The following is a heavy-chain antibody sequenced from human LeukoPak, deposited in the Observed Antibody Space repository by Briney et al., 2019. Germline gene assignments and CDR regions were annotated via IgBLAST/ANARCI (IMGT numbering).Heavy chain of an antibody. CDR3: ARVPPDYDILTGHNWFDP. J-gene: IGHJ5*02. CDR1: GGTFSSYA. CDR2: IIPIFGTA. D-gene: IGHD3-9*01. V-gene: IGHV1-69*01. Sequence: GSSVKVSFKASGGTFSSYAISWVRQAPGQGLEWMGGIIPIFGTANYAQKFQGRVTITADESTSTAYMELSSLRSEDTAVYYCARVPPDYDILTGHNWFDPWGQGTLVTVSS.